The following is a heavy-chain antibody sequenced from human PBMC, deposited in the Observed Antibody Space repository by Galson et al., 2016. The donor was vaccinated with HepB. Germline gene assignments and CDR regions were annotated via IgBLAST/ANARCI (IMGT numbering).Heavy chain of an antibody. D-gene: IGHD7-27*01. CDR3: ATSSRAWGPDGFDI. J-gene: IGHJ3*02. V-gene: IGHV3-53*01. CDR2: IYSNDGT. Sequence: SLRLSCAASGFTVRSIRLGWVRQAPGRGLEWVSIIYSNDGTNYADSVRGRFTISRDTSKNTMYLQMNSLRAEDTAVYYCATSSRAWGPDGFDIWGQGTVVTVSS. CDR1: GFTVRSIR.